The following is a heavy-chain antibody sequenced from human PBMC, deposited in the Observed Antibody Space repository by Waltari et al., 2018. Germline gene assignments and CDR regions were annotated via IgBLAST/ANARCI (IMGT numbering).Heavy chain of an antibody. CDR1: GGSISSTYR. V-gene: IGHV4-4*02. D-gene: IGHD3-10*01. CDR2: IYHTVNT. J-gene: IGHJ3*02. Sequence: QVQLQESGPGLVKPSGTLSLTCDVSGGSISSTYRWSGVRQPPGKGLEWIGEIYHTVNTNYKPSLKRRVTIPLDKSENQVSLKLASVTASDTAVYFCARGRVSNINTVRGVFDIWGQGTTCIVSS. CDR3: ARGRVSNINTVRGVFDI.